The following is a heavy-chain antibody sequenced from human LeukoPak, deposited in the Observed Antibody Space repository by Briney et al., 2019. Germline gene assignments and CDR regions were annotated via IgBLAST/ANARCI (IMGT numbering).Heavy chain of an antibody. D-gene: IGHD1/OR15-1a*01. Sequence: SLRLSCAASGFTFDDYAMHWVRQAPGKGLEWVSGISWNSGSLGYADSVKGRFTISRDNAKNSLYLQMYSLRAEDTALYYCARNTQDAFDIWGQGTMVTVSS. CDR2: ISWNSGSL. CDR3: ARNTQDAFDI. J-gene: IGHJ3*02. CDR1: GFTFDDYA. V-gene: IGHV3-9*01.